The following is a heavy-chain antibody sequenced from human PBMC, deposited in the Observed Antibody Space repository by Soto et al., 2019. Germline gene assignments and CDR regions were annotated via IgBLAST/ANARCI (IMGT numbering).Heavy chain of an antibody. D-gene: IGHD2-15*01. V-gene: IGHV1-69*06. CDR3: AKSWWGEIYYYYDEINV. CDR1: GGYFNNRQTLNSYP. CDR2: ILPLFGTT. Sequence: QVQVVQSGAEVKRPGSSVNVSCKASGGYFNNRQTLNSYPISWVRQAPGEGLEWMGGILPLFGTTNYAQRSQGKVTITADKSTSTTNTEVNNVTSVDTAVYYCAKSWWGEIYYYYDEINVWGQGTTVPVSS. J-gene: IGHJ6*02.